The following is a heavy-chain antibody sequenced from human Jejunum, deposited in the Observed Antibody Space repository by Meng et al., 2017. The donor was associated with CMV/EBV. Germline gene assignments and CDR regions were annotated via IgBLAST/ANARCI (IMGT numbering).Heavy chain of an antibody. J-gene: IGHJ4*02. D-gene: IGHD3-3*01. CDR1: GGSIGSGDYY. CDR2: IHDTGST. CDR3: ARGSIFVSFDS. V-gene: IGHV4-30-4*08. Sequence: ETGPGVGKPSQTLVLPCLVSGGSIGSGDYYWSWIRQPPGKGLEWIGYIHDTGSTYYNPSLKSRVDISLGTSRNHFSLTLSSVTAEDTAVYFCARGSIFVSFDSWGQGTLVTVSS.